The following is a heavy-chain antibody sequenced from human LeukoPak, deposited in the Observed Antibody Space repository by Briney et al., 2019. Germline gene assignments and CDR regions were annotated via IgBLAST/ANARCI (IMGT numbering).Heavy chain of an antibody. V-gene: IGHV3-74*01. J-gene: IGHJ6*02. Sequence: GGSLRLSCAASGFTFRSYWMHWVRQAPGKGLVWVSLINTDGSSTNYADSVKGRFTISRDNAKNTLYLQMNSLRAEDTAVYYCARGPCRVDVWGQGTTVTVSS. CDR2: INTDGSST. CDR1: GFTFRSYW. CDR3: ARGPCRVDV.